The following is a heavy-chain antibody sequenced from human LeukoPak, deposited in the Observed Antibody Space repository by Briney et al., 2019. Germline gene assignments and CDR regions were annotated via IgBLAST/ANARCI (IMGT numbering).Heavy chain of an antibody. D-gene: IGHD4-17*01. Sequence: SETLSLTCTVSGYSISSGYYWGWIRQPPGKGLEWIGSIYHSGSTYYNPSLKSRVTISVDTSKNQFSLKLSSVTAADTAVYYCARDGFGDYGLDYWGQGTLVTVSS. J-gene: IGHJ4*02. V-gene: IGHV4-38-2*02. CDR1: GYSISSGYY. CDR2: IYHSGST. CDR3: ARDGFGDYGLDY.